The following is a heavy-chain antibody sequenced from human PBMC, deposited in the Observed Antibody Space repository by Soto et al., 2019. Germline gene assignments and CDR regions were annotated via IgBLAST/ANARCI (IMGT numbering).Heavy chain of an antibody. CDR2: ISRNSGNI. Sequence: EVQLVESGGGLVQPGRSLRLSCGASGFIFEDYAMFWVRQAPGKGLEWVSGISRNSGNIGYADSVKGRFTISRDNAKNSLYLQMNSLRAEDTAFYYCAKSSPGYSYGSNDFDYWGRGALVTVSS. D-gene: IGHD5-18*01. CDR1: GFIFEDYA. J-gene: IGHJ4*02. V-gene: IGHV3-9*01. CDR3: AKSSPGYSYGSNDFDY.